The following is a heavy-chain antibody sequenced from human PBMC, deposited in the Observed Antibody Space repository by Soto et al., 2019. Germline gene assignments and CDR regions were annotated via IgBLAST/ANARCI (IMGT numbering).Heavy chain of an antibody. V-gene: IGHV4-4*02. CDR2: IYHSGST. D-gene: IGHD2-2*01. CDR1: GGSISSSNW. CDR3: AGGGSYASYSFDY. Sequence: SETLSLTCAVSGGSISSSNWWSWVRQPPGKGLEWIREIYHSGSTNYNPSLKSRVTISVDKSKNQFSLKLSSVTAADTAVYYWAGGGSYASYSFDYWGQGTLVTVSS. J-gene: IGHJ4*02.